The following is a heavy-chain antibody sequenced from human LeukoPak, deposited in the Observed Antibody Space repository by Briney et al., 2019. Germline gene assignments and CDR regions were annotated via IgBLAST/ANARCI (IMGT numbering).Heavy chain of an antibody. Sequence: SETLSLTCTVSGGSISSGGYYWSWVRQHPGKGLEWIGHIYNSGSTSYSPPLKSRVTISVDTSKNQFSLKLSSVTAADTAVCYCATGRPDSSGYYYVDYWGQGTLVTVSS. D-gene: IGHD3-22*01. CDR2: IYNSGST. V-gene: IGHV4-31*03. CDR3: ATGRPDSSGYYYVDY. CDR1: GGSISSGGYY. J-gene: IGHJ4*02.